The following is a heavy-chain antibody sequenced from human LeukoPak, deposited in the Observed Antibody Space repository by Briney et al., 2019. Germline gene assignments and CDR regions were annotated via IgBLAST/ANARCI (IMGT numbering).Heavy chain of an antibody. D-gene: IGHD6-13*01. Sequence: PSETLSLTCTVSGGSISGYYWSWIRQPPGKGLEWIGYIYYSGSTNYNPSLKSRVTISVDTSKNQFSLKLSSVTAADTAVYYCARDRSRRSSWNNYYYYGMDVWGQGTTVTVSS. CDR3: ARDRSRRSSWNNYYYYGMDV. J-gene: IGHJ6*02. CDR1: GGSISGYY. V-gene: IGHV4-59*01. CDR2: IYYSGST.